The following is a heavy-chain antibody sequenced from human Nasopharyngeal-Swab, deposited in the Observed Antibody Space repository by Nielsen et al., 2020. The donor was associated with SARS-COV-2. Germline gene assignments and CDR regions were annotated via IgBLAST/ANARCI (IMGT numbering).Heavy chain of an antibody. V-gene: IGHV1-46*01. Sequence: ASVKVSCKASGYIFTNYYMHWVRQAPGQGLEWMGIINPTGGSTTYAQKFQGRVIMTRDTSTSTLYMELRGLRSEDTAVYFCARDAGGFYTKDQPYFDYWGQRSLVTVSS. J-gene: IGHJ4*02. CDR1: GYIFTNYY. CDR2: INPTGGST. D-gene: IGHD3-10*01. CDR3: ARDAGGFYTKDQPYFDY.